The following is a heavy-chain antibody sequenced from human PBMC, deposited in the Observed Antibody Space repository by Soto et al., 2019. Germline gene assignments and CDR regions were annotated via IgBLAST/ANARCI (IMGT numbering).Heavy chain of an antibody. CDR3: ARDGGRHSGGIDY. J-gene: IGHJ4*02. Sequence: SVKVSCKASGGTFSSYSINWVRQAPGQGLEWMGEIIPIFGTANYAQKFQGRVTITADESTSTAYMELSSLRSEDTAVYYCARDGGRHSGGIDYWGQGTLVTVSS. V-gene: IGHV1-69*13. D-gene: IGHD1-26*01. CDR1: GGTFSSYS. CDR2: IIPIFGTA.